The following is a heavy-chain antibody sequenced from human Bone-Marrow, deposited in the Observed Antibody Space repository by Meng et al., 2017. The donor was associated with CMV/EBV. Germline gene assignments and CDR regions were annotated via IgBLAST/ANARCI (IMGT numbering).Heavy chain of an antibody. CDR1: GFTFDDYA. V-gene: IGHV3-43D*03. J-gene: IGHJ6*02. D-gene: IGHD6-13*01. CDR2: ISWDGGST. Sequence: GGSLRLSCAASGFTFDDYAMHWVRQAPGKGLEWVSLISWDGGSTYYADSVKGRFTISRDNSKNTLYLQMNSLRAEDTAVYYCAKSRIAAAELSYYYYYGMDVWGQGTTVTVSS. CDR3: AKSRIAAAELSYYYYYGMDV.